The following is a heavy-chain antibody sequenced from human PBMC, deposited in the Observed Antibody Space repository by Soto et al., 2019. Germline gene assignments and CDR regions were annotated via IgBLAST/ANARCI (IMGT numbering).Heavy chain of an antibody. CDR1: GGSISSSSYY. CDR2: IYYSGST. V-gene: IGHV4-39*01. J-gene: IGHJ6*02. D-gene: IGHD3-16*01. CDR3: ARDVSRYYGMDV. Sequence: SETLSLTCTVSGGSISSSSYYWGWIRQPPGKGLEWIGSIYYSGSTYYNPSLKSRVTISVDTSKNQFSLKLSSVTAADTAVYYCARDVSRYYGMDVWGQGPTVTVSS.